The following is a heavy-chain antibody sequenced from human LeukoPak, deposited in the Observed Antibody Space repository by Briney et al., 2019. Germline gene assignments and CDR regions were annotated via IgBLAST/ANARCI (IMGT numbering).Heavy chain of an antibody. D-gene: IGHD3-9*01. CDR3: AKWGDYDVLTGYYVSDY. CDR2: LTGSGGNT. J-gene: IGHJ4*02. CDR1: GFTFSNYS. V-gene: IGHV3-23*01. Sequence: GASLRPSCAVSGFTFSNYSMSWVRQAPGKGLEWVSALTGSGGNTYYADSVKGRFTFSRDNSKNTVFLQMNSPRAEDTAVYYCAKWGDYDVLTGYYVSDYWGQGTLVTVSS.